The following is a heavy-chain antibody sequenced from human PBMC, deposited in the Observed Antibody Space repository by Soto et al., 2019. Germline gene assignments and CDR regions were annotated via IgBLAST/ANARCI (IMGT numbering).Heavy chain of an antibody. D-gene: IGHD2-15*01. V-gene: IGHV1-3*01. Sequence: ASLKVSCKASGYTFTSYAMHWVRQAPGQRLEWMGWINAGNGNTKYSQKFQGRVTITRDTSASTAYMELSSLRSEDTAVYYCARGGYCSGGSCYAPDYYYYGMDVWGQGTTVTVSS. J-gene: IGHJ6*02. CDR1: GYTFTSYA. CDR2: INAGNGNT. CDR3: ARGGYCSGGSCYAPDYYYYGMDV.